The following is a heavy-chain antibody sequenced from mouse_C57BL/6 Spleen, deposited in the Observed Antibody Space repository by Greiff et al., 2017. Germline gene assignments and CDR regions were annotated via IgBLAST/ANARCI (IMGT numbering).Heavy chain of an antibody. CDR1: GYTFTSYW. CDR2: IHPSDSDT. V-gene: IGHV1-74*01. CDR3: ASHSNYDWYVDD. Sequence: QVQLQQPGAELVKPGASVKVSCKASGYTFTSYWMNWVKQRPGQGLEWIGRIHPSDSDTNYNQKFKGKATLTVDKASSTAYMQLSSLTSEDSAVYYCASHSNYDWYVDDWGTGTTVTVSA. D-gene: IGHD2-5*01. J-gene: IGHJ1*03.